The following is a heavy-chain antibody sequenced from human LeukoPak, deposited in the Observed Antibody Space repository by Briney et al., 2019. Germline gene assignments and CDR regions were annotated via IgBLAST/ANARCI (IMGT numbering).Heavy chain of an antibody. Sequence: ASVKVSCKASGYTFTSYGISWVRQAPGQGLEWMGWINPNSGGTNYAQKFQGWVTMTRDTSISTAYMELSRLRSDDTAVYYCARGGITGTTRGPTRLNDAFDIWGQGTMVTVSS. V-gene: IGHV1-2*04. CDR1: GYTFTSYG. J-gene: IGHJ3*02. CDR3: ARGGITGTTRGPTRLNDAFDI. D-gene: IGHD1-20*01. CDR2: INPNSGGT.